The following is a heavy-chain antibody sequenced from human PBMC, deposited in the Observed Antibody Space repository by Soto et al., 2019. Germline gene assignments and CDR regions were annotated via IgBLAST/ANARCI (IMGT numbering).Heavy chain of an antibody. J-gene: IGHJ6*02. CDR1: GYSFTSDW. CDR2: IDPSDSYT. Sequence: GDSLKISCKGSGYSFTSDWISWVRQMPGKGLESMGRIDPSDSYTNYSPSFQGNVTISADKSISTAYLQWSSLKASDTAMYYCARKGSGWQHGMDVWGQGTTVTV. V-gene: IGHV5-10-1*01. D-gene: IGHD6-19*01. CDR3: ARKGSGWQHGMDV.